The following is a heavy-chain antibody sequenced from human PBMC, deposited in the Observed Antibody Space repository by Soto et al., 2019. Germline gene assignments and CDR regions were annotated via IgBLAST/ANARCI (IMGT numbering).Heavy chain of an antibody. CDR3: AKCIDGTDTMVRGVIILYYYYYGMDV. J-gene: IGHJ6*02. Sequence: GGSLRLSCAASGFTFSSYAMSWVRQAPGKGLEWVSAISGSGGSTYYADSVKGRFTISRDNSKNTLYLQMNSLRAEDTAVYYCAKCIDGTDTMVRGVIILYYYYYGMDVWGQGTTVTVSS. V-gene: IGHV3-23*01. CDR2: ISGSGGST. D-gene: IGHD3-10*01. CDR1: GFTFSSYA.